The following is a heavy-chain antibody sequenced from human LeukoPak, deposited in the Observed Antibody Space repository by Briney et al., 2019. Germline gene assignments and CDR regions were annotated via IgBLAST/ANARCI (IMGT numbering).Heavy chain of an antibody. V-gene: IGHV3-23*01. CDR3: AKEYTGTFSPSPSYFDN. Sequence: GGSLRLSCAASGFTFSSYAMNWVRQAPGKGLEWVSAITGSGGRTDYADSGKGRFTISRDNSKNTLYLQMNSLRAEDTAIYYCAKEYTGTFSPSPSYFDNWGQGTLVTVSS. D-gene: IGHD1-26*01. J-gene: IGHJ4*02. CDR1: GFTFSSYA. CDR2: ITGSGGRT.